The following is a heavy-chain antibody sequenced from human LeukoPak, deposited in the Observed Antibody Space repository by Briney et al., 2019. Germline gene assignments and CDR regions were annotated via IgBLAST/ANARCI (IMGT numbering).Heavy chain of an antibody. CDR1: GYTFTSYG. Sequence: ASVKVSCKASGYTFTSYGISWVRQSPGQGLEWMVWISAYNGNTNYEQKLQGSVTMTTDTSTSTAYMELRSLRFDDTAVYYCARAGYSSSWQKRDLVYYYYGMDVWGQGTTVTVSS. J-gene: IGHJ6*02. CDR2: ISAYNGNT. CDR3: ARAGYSSSWQKRDLVYYYYGMDV. D-gene: IGHD6-13*01. V-gene: IGHV1-18*01.